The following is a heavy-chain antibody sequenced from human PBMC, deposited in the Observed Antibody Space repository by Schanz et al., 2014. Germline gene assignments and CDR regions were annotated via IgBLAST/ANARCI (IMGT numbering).Heavy chain of an antibody. CDR1: GFMFSSYG. V-gene: IGHV3-48*01. CDR3: ARGGSGSHYRLDY. CDR2: ISGSSRTI. D-gene: IGHD1-26*01. Sequence: EVQLVESGGGVVQPGRSLRLSCAASGFMFSSYGMHWVRQAPGKGLEWVSYISGSSRTIYYADSMKGRFTVSRDNAENALYLQMNSLRAEDTGLYFCARGGSGSHYRLDYWGQGTLVTVSS. J-gene: IGHJ4*02.